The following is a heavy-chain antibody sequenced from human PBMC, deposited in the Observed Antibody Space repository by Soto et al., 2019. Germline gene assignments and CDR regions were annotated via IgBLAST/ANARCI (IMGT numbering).Heavy chain of an antibody. CDR1: GFTFTSYA. CDR2: ISGGDT. V-gene: IGHV3-23*01. D-gene: IGHD3-10*01. CDR3: AKDRETAWFPDF. J-gene: IGHJ4*02. Sequence: GGSLRLSCAASGFTFTSYALSWVRQAPGKGLEWVSTISGGDTYYADFVKGRFTISRDISKNTLYLQMDGLRAEDTAIYYCAKDRETAWFPDFWGQGALVTVSS.